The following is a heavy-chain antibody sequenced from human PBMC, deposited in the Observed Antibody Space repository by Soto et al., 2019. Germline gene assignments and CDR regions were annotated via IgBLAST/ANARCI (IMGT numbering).Heavy chain of an antibody. J-gene: IGHJ4*02. CDR3: ARSYYYDSSGFDY. D-gene: IGHD3-22*01. V-gene: IGHV4-30-2*01. CDR1: GGSISSGGYS. Sequence: SETLSLTCAVSGGSISSGGYSWSWIRQPPGKGLEWIGYIYHSGSTYYNPSLKSRVTISVDRSKNQFSLKLSSVTAADTAVYYCARSYYYDSSGFDYWGQGTLVTVSS. CDR2: IYHSGST.